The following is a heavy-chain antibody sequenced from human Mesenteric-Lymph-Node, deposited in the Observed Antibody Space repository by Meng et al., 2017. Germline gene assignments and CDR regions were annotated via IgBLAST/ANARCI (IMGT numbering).Heavy chain of an antibody. CDR3: ARCLEQQLGNWFDP. V-gene: IGHV1-2*02. CDR1: GYTFTGYY. Sequence: ASVKVSCKASGYTFTGYYMHWVRQAPGQGLEWMGWINPNSGGTNYAQKFQGRVTMTRDTSTSTVYMELSSLRSEDTAVYYRARCLEQQLGNWFDPWGQGTLVTVSS. J-gene: IGHJ5*02. D-gene: IGHD6-13*01. CDR2: INPNSGGT.